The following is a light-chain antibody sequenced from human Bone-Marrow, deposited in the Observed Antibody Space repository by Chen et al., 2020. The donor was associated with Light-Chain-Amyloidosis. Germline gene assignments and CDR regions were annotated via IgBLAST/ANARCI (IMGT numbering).Light chain of an antibody. V-gene: IGLV2-14*01. CDR1: RRDVGGANH. CDR3: SSYTITDTLG. J-gene: IGLJ1*01. Sequence: HSALTQPASVSGSPGQSITISCTGTRRDVGGANHVSWYQQHPAKAPKLRIYEVTTRPSWVPDRFSGSKSDNTASLTISGLQTEDEAYYFCSSYTITDTLGFGSGTRVTVL. CDR2: EVT.